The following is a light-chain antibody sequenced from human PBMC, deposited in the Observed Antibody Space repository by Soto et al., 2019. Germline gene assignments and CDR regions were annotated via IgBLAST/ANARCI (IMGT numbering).Light chain of an antibody. CDR3: CSYTTSNTRQIV. CDR1: SSDVGGYNY. CDR2: DVS. Sequence: ALTQPASVSGSPGQSITLSCTGTSSDVGGYNYVSWYQQHPGKAPKFMIYDVSNRPSGVSNRFSGSKSGNTASLTISGLQAEDEADYYCCSYTTSNTRQIVFGTGTKLTVL. V-gene: IGLV2-14*01. J-gene: IGLJ1*01.